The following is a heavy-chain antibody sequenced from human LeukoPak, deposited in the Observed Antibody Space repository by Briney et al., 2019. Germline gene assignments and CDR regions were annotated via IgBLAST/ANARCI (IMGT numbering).Heavy chain of an antibody. J-gene: IGHJ6*04. V-gene: IGHV1-69*01. CDR1: GGTFISYA. CDR2: IIPIFGTA. D-gene: IGHD2-2*01. CDR3: ARDGGLGDIVVVPAAMEGYYGMDV. Sequence: SVKVSCKASGGTFISYAISWVGQAPGQGLEWMGGIIPIFGTANYAQKFQGRVTITADESTSTAYMELSSLRSEDTAVYYCARDGGLGDIVVVPAAMEGYYGMDVWGKGTTVTVSS.